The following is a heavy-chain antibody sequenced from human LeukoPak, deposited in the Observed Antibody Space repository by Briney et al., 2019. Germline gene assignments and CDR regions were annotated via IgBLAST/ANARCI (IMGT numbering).Heavy chain of an antibody. V-gene: IGHV1-69*11. CDR2: IIPILGTA. Sequence: SVKVSCKASGGTFSSYAISWVRQAPGQGLEWMGRIIPILGTANYAQKFQGRVTITTDASTSTAYMELSSLRSEDTAVSYCARGEVATILGWGQGTLVTVSS. CDR3: ARGEVATILG. J-gene: IGHJ4*02. D-gene: IGHD5-12*01. CDR1: GGTFSSYA.